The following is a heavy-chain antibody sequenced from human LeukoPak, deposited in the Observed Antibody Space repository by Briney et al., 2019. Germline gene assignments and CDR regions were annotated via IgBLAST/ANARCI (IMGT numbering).Heavy chain of an antibody. V-gene: IGHV3-11*01. D-gene: IGHD1-26*01. CDR3: VLSGSYYPEYGMDV. CDR2: ISSSGSTI. J-gene: IGHJ6*02. Sequence: KTGGSLRLSCAASGFTFSDYYMSWIRQAPGKGLEWVPYISSSGSTIYYADSVKGRFTISRDNAKNSLYLQMNSLRAEDTAVYYCVLSGSYYPEYGMDVWGQGTTVTVSS. CDR1: GFTFSDYY.